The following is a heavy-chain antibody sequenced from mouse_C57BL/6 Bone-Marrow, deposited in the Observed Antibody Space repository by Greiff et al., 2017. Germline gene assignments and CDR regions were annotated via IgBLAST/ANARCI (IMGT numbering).Heavy chain of an antibody. CDR3: ASNWEMDY. Sequence: VQLKESGPGLVKPSQSLSLTCSVTGYSITSGYYWNWIRQFPGNKLEWMGYISYDGSNNYNPSLKNRISITRDTSKNQFFLKLNSVTTEDTATYYCASNWEMDYWGQGTSVTVSS. CDR2: ISYDGSN. V-gene: IGHV3-6*01. CDR1: GYSITSGYY. D-gene: IGHD4-1*01. J-gene: IGHJ4*01.